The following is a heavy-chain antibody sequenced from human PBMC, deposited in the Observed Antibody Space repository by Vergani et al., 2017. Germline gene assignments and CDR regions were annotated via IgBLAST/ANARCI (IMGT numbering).Heavy chain of an antibody. Sequence: EVQLVESGGGLVKRGGSLRLSCAASGFTFSGSAMHWVRQAPGKGLEWVSSISSSSSYIYYADSVKGRFTISRDNAKNSLYLQMNSLRAEDTAVYYCARDSVRRYYGSGSYYKGNHYYYYYMDVWGKGTTVTVSS. CDR1: GFTFSGSA. V-gene: IGHV3-21*01. J-gene: IGHJ6*03. CDR3: ARDSVRRYYGSGSYYKGNHYYYYYMDV. D-gene: IGHD3-10*01. CDR2: ISSSSSYI.